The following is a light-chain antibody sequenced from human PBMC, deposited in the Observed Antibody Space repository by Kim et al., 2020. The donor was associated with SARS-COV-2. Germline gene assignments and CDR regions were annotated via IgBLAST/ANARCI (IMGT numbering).Light chain of an antibody. CDR3: NSRDSSGNPL. Sequence: SELTQDPAVSVALGQTVRITCQGDSLRSYYASRYQQKPGQAPVLVIYGKNNRPSGIPDRFSGSSSGNTASLTITGAQAEDEADYYCNSRDSSGNPLFGGGTQLTVL. CDR1: SLRSYY. V-gene: IGLV3-19*01. CDR2: GKN. J-gene: IGLJ2*01.